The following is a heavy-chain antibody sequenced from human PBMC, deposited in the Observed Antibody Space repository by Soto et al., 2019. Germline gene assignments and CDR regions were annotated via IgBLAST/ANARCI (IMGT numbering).Heavy chain of an antibody. Sequence: PSETLSLTXXVSGGSLSSSGYYWGWIRQPPGKGLEYIGSIYYSGSTYYNPSLKSRVTISVDTSKNYFSLKLRSVTAADTAVYYCARQAHHDNWFDPWGQGTLVTVSS. CDR3: ARQAHHDNWFDP. J-gene: IGHJ5*02. V-gene: IGHV4-39*01. CDR1: GGSLSSSGYY. CDR2: IYYSGST.